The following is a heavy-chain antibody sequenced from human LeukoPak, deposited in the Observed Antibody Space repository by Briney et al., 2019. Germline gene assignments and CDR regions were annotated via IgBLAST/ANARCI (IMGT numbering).Heavy chain of an antibody. J-gene: IGHJ6*03. CDR2: ISAYNGNT. V-gene: IGHV1-18*01. CDR1: GYTFTSYG. Sequence: ASVKVSCKASGYTFTSYGIGWVRQAPGQGLEWMGWISAYNGNTNYAQKLQGRVTMTTDTSTSTAYMELRSLRSDDTAVYYCARYGSGSVFIGDYYYMDVWGKGTTVTVSS. D-gene: IGHD3-10*01. CDR3: ARYGSGSVFIGDYYYMDV.